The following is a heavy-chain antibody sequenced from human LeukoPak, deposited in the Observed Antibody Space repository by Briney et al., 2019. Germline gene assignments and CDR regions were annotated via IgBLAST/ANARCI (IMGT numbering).Heavy chain of an antibody. Sequence: GRSLRLSCAASGFTFSSYGMHWVRQAPGKGLEWVAVIWYDGSNKYYADSVKGRFTISRDNPKNTLYLQMNSLRAEDTAVYYCAREWSYCSSTSCYPDYWGQGTLVTVSS. D-gene: IGHD2-2*01. CDR2: IWYDGSNK. CDR1: GFTFSSYG. CDR3: AREWSYCSSTSCYPDY. V-gene: IGHV3-33*01. J-gene: IGHJ4*02.